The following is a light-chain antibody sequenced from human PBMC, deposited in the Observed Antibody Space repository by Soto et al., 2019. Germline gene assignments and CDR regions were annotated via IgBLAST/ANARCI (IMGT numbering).Light chain of an antibody. J-gene: IGLJ1*01. Sequence: SVLTQPPSVSGAPMPRVTISCSGSSSNIGSNAVNCYQQFPGKAPKLLIYYDDLLASGVSARFSGSKSGTSASLAISGLQSEDEADYYCAAWDDSTKSHVFGTGTKVTVL. CDR3: AAWDDSTKSHV. CDR1: SSNIGSNA. CDR2: YDD. V-gene: IGLV1-36*01.